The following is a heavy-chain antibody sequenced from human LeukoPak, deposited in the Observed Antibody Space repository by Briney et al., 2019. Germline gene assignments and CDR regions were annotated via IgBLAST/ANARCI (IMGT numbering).Heavy chain of an antibody. CDR1: GFTFNSYW. CDR3: ARAYYDILTGYYGTLDY. J-gene: IGHJ4*02. D-gene: IGHD3-9*01. Sequence: GGPLRLSCAASGFTFNSYWMSWVRQPPGKGLEWVANIKQDGSEEYYVDSVKGRFTISRDNAKNSLILQMNSLRAEDTAVYYCARAYYDILTGYYGTLDYWGQGTLVTVSS. CDR2: IKQDGSEE. V-gene: IGHV3-7*04.